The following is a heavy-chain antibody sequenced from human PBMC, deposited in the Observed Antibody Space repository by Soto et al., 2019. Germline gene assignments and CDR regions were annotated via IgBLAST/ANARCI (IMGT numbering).Heavy chain of an antibody. J-gene: IGHJ4*02. CDR3: AKDHFLLNYYDSSGYLYFDY. D-gene: IGHD3-22*01. V-gene: IGHV3-7*03. Sequence: GGSLSLSCVASGFSFSTYWMTWVRQAPGKGLEWVANINQDGSEKNYVNSVKGRFTISRDNSKNTLYLQMNSLRAEDTAVYYCAKDHFLLNYYDSSGYLYFDYWGQGTLVTVSS. CDR1: GFSFSTYW. CDR2: INQDGSEK.